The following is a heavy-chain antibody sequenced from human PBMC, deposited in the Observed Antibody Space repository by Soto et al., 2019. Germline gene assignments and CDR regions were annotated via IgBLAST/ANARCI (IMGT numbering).Heavy chain of an antibody. CDR3: AHSLYCSGGSCYYTYYFDY. CDR1: GFSLSTSGVG. V-gene: IGHV2-5*02. CDR2: IYWDDDK. D-gene: IGHD2-15*01. J-gene: IGHJ4*02. Sequence: SGPTLVNPTQTLTLTCTFSGFSLSTSGVGVGWIRQPPGKALEWLALIYWDDDKRYSPSLKSRLTITKDTSKNQVVLTMTNMDPVDTATYYCAHSLYCSGGSCYYTYYFDYWGQGTLVTVSS.